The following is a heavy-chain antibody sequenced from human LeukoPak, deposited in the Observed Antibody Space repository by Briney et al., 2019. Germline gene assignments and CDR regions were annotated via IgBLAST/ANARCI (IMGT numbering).Heavy chain of an antibody. V-gene: IGHV1-69*01. J-gene: IGHJ1*01. D-gene: IGHD2-21*01. CDR2: IIPLFGTA. CDR3: ARDSSEFRSLIPH. CDR1: GGTFSSYA. Sequence: ASVKVSCKASGGTFSSYAISWVRQAPGQGPEWMGGIIPLFGTANYAQKFQGRVTITADESTSTAYMELSSLRSEDTAVYYCARDSSEFRSLIPHWGQGTLVTVSS.